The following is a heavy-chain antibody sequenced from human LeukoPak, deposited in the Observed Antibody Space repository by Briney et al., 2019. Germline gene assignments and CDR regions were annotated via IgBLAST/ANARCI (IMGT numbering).Heavy chain of an antibody. Sequence: WASVKVSFKASGYTFTSYGISWVRQAPGQGLEWMGWISAYNGNTNYAQKLQGRVTMTTDTSTSTAYMELRSLRSDDTAVYYCAYDSSGYPARGDAFDIWGQGTMVTVSS. CDR2: ISAYNGNT. V-gene: IGHV1-18*01. D-gene: IGHD3-22*01. CDR3: AYDSSGYPARGDAFDI. CDR1: GYTFTSYG. J-gene: IGHJ3*02.